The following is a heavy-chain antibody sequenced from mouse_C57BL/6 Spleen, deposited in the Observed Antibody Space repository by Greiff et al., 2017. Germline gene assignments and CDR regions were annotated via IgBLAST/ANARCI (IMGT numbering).Heavy chain of an antibody. CDR2: IYPGSGST. V-gene: IGHV1-55*01. D-gene: IGHD1-2*01. J-gene: IGHJ3*01. Sequence: QVQLQQPGAELVKPGASVKMSCKASGYTFTSYWITWVKQRPGQGLEWIGDIYPGSGSTNYNEKFKSKATLTVDTSSSTAYMQLSSLTSEDSAVYYCARSYYGPAWFAYWGQGTLVTVSA. CDR1: GYTFTSYW. CDR3: ARSYYGPAWFAY.